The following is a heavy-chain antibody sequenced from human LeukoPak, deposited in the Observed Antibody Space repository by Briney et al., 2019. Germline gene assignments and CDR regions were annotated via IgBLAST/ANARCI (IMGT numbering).Heavy chain of an antibody. CDR3: ARDIVLIAVAVRGSFDI. CDR1: GFPFDDYG. J-gene: IGHJ3*02. V-gene: IGHV3-20*04. D-gene: IGHD6-19*01. Sequence: GGSLRLSCAASGFPFDDYGMNWVRQVPGKELEWVSGINWNGGSTGYADSVKGRFTISRDNAKNSLYLQMNSLRAEDTALYYCARDIVLIAVAVRGSFDIWGQGTMVTVSS. CDR2: INWNGGST.